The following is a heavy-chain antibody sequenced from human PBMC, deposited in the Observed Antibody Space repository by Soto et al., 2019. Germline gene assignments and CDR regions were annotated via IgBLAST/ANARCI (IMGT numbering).Heavy chain of an antibody. V-gene: IGHV1-2*02. Sequence: QVQLVQSGAEVKEPGDSVRVSCEASGYTFTAYYIHWVRQAPGQGLEWMGWINPKFGDTTYAQDFQGRVSMTRGMSISTFDMAWRRLPSDDTAIYYCARNLDYYYGTGSGNGHGFWGQGTTVTVFS. CDR1: GYTFTAYY. J-gene: IGHJ6*02. CDR3: ARNLDYYYGTGSGNGHGF. CDR2: INPKFGDT. D-gene: IGHD3-10*01.